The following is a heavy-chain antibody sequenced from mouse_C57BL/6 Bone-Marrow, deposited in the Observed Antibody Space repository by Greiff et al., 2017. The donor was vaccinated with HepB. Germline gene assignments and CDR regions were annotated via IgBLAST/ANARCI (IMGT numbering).Heavy chain of an antibody. CDR3: ARSGYYQMYFDV. D-gene: IGHD3-1*01. CDR2: IYPGGGYT. J-gene: IGHJ1*03. Sequence: VKVVESGAELVRPGTSVKMSCKASGYTFTNYWIGWAKQRPGHGLEWIGDIYPGGGYTNYNEKFKGKATLTADKSSSTAYMQFSSLTSEDSAIYYCARSGYYQMYFDVWGTGTTVTVSS. V-gene: IGHV1-63*01. CDR1: GYTFTNYW.